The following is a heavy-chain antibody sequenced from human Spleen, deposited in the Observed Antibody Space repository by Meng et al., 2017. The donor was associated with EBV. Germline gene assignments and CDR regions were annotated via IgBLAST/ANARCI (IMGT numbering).Heavy chain of an antibody. D-gene: IGHD3-10*01. CDR1: CVPSGGNY. CDR2: IHHSGTT. CDR3: ARGREDASGSYRLFDY. J-gene: IGHJ4*02. Sequence: QHRGGGLLKSSESLSLIVVGFCVPSGGNYWCWIRQPPGKGLEWIGEIHHSGTTNYNPSLKRRVAISLDTSKNQVAVKVRSVTAADTADYYCARGREDASGSYRLFDYWGQGTLVTVSS. V-gene: IGHV4-34*01.